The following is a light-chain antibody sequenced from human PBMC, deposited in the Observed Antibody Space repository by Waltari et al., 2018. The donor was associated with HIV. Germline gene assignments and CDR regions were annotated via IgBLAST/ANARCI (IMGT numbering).Light chain of an antibody. J-gene: IGKJ1*01. V-gene: IGKV4-1*01. Sequence: DIVMTPSPASLAVPLGGRATIHCQSSQRDFYCSYNRNHLAWYKQKAGQPPKLLIAWASTRESGVADRLRGSGSGKDFTLTISSMQDEDGAVYYRKEQDPSPKTFGEGTKVEIK. CDR2: WAS. CDR3: KEQDPSPKT. CDR1: QRDFYCSYNRNH.